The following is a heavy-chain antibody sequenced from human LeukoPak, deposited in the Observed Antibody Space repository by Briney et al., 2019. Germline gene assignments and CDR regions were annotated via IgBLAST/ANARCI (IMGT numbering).Heavy chain of an antibody. CDR2: IYSGGST. CDR3: ARAPRRITNPLGY. D-gene: IGHD3-3*01. Sequence: GGSLRLSCAASGFTVSSSYMSWVRQAPGKGLEWVSVIYSGGSTYYADSVKGRFTISRDNSKNTLYLQMNSLRAEDTAVYYCARAPRRITNPLGYWGQGTLVTVSS. CDR1: GFTVSSSY. J-gene: IGHJ4*02. V-gene: IGHV3-66*01.